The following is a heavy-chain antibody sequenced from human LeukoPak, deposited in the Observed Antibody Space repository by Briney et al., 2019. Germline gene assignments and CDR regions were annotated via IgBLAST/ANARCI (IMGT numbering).Heavy chain of an antibody. CDR2: MKPNSGTT. D-gene: IGHD3-22*01. V-gene: IGHV1-8*03. Sequence: ASVKVSCKASGYTFTSYDIHWVRQATGQGLEWLGWMKPNSGTTAYAQKFQGRVTITRNTSISTAYMELSSLRSEDTAVYYCAREDYYDSGSIDYWGQGSLVTVSS. J-gene: IGHJ4*02. CDR3: AREDYYDSGSIDY. CDR1: GYTFTSYD.